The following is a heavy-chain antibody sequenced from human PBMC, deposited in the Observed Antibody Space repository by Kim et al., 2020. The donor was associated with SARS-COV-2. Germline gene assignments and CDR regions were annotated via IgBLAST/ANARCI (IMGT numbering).Heavy chain of an antibody. J-gene: IGHJ4*02. Sequence: SETLSLTCAVYGGSFSGYYWSWIRQPPGKGLEWIGEINHSGSTNYNPSLKSRVTISVDTSKNQFSLKLSSVTAADTAVYYCGGSSSGVFDYWGQGTLVTV. D-gene: IGHD6-6*01. CDR2: INHSGST. CDR3: GGSSSGVFDY. CDR1: GGSFSGYY. V-gene: IGHV4-34*01.